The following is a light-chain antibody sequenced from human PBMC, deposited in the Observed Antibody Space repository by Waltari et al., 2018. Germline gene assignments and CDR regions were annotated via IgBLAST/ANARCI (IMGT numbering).Light chain of an antibody. V-gene: IGKV1-5*03. Sequence: IQMNQSPSTLSASVGDRVTINCRASQNINSWLAWYQQKPGKAPKLLIYKASSLESGVPSRFSGSGSGTEFTLTITSLQPDDFATYFCQHYNNYSPWTFGQGTKVEVK. CDR2: KAS. J-gene: IGKJ1*01. CDR3: QHYNNYSPWT. CDR1: QNINSW.